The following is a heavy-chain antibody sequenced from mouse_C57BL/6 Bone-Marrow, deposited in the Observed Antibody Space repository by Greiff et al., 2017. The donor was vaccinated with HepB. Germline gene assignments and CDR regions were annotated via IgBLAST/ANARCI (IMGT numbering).Heavy chain of an antibody. CDR2: ISSGSSTI. CDR1: GFTFSDYG. J-gene: IGHJ3*01. V-gene: IGHV5-17*01. Sequence: EVKLVESGGGLVKPGGSLKLSCAASGFTFSDYGMHWVRQAPEKGLEWVAYISSGSSTIYYADTVKGRFTISRDNAKNTLFLQMTSLRSEDTAMYYCATSYYYGSWFAYWGQGTLVTVSA. D-gene: IGHD1-1*01. CDR3: ATSYYYGSWFAY.